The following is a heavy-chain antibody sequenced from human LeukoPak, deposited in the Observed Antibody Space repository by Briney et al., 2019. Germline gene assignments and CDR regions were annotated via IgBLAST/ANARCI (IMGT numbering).Heavy chain of an antibody. Sequence: SETLSLTCTVSGYSISSGYYWGWIRQPPGKGLEWIGSIYHSGSTYYNPSLKSRVTISVDTSKNQFSLKLSSVTAADTAVYYCARGWRGSGSYYNYYYYYMDVWGKGTTVTVSS. CDR2: IYHSGST. CDR1: GYSISSGYY. D-gene: IGHD3-10*01. V-gene: IGHV4-38-2*02. J-gene: IGHJ6*03. CDR3: ARGWRGSGSYYNYYYYYMDV.